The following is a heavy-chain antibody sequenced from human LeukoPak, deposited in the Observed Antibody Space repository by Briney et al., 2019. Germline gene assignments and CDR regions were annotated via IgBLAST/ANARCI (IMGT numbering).Heavy chain of an antibody. V-gene: IGHV4-39*01. CDR2: IYYSGTT. J-gene: IGHJ4*02. D-gene: IGHD3-22*01. CDR3: ALSSGYYYGFNY. Sequence: SETLSLTCTVSGGSISSSSYYWGWIRQPPGKGLEWIGSIYYSGTTYYNPSLKSRVTISVDTSKNQLSLKLSSVTAADTAVYYCALSSGYYYGFNYWGQGTQVTVSS. CDR1: GGSISSSSYY.